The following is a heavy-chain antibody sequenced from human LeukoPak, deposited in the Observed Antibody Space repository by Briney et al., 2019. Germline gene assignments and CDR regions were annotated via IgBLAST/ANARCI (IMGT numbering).Heavy chain of an antibody. CDR2: IIPIFGTA. Sequence: GASVKVSCKASGGTFISYAISWVRQAPGQGLEWRGGIIPIFGTANYAQKFQGRVTITADESTSTAYMELSSLRSEDTAVYYCARSPKSIVGATRGFDYWGQGTLVTVSS. V-gene: IGHV1-69*13. D-gene: IGHD1-26*01. J-gene: IGHJ4*02. CDR3: ARSPKSIVGATRGFDY. CDR1: GGTFISYA.